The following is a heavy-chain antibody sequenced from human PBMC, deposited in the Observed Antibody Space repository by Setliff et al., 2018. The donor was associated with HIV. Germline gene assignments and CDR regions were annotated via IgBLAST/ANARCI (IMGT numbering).Heavy chain of an antibody. CDR3: AKADCTSSSCYSPFNA. CDR2: ISAYKGNT. V-gene: IGHV1-18*04. CDR1: GYNFLSYG. Sequence: ASVKVSCKAAGYNFLSYGFSWVRQAPGQGFQWMGWISAYKGNTIYAQNLQGRVTMTTDTSTSTVYMELRSLTSDDTAVCYCAKADCTSSSCYSPFNAWGPGTMVTVSS. J-gene: IGHJ3*01. D-gene: IGHD3-22*01.